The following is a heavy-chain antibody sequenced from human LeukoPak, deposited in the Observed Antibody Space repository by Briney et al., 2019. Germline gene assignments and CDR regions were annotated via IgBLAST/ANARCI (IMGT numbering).Heavy chain of an antibody. CDR3: AKGVVGYFDY. CDR1: GFTFSKYA. CDR2: ISGGGGST. Sequence: GGSLRLSCAASGFTFSKYAMSWVRQAPGKGLEWVSAISGGGGSTYYADPVKGRFTSFRDNPKNTLYLQMDSRRAEDTAVYYCAKGVVGYFDYWGQGTLVTVSS. V-gene: IGHV3-23*01. D-gene: IGHD2-15*01. J-gene: IGHJ4*02.